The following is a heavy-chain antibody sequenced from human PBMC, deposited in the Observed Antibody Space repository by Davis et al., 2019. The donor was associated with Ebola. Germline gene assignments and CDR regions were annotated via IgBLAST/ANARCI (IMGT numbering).Heavy chain of an antibody. CDR1: GFTFSSYS. J-gene: IGHJ6*02. CDR3: ARGYCSSTSCYVYYYYYYGMDV. CDR2: ISSSSSYI. V-gene: IGHV3-21*01. Sequence: LSLTCAASGFTFSSYSMNWVRQAPGKGLEWVSSISSSSSYIYYADSVKGRFTISRDNAKNSLYLQMNSLRAEDTAVYYCARGYCSSTSCYVYYYYYYGMDVWGQGTTVTVSS. D-gene: IGHD2-2*01.